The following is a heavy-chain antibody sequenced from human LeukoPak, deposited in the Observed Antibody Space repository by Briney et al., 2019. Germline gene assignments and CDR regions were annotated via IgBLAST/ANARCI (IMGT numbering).Heavy chain of an antibody. Sequence: GSLRLSCAASGFTFSSYAMSWVRQAPGKGLEWVSAISGSGGSTYYADSVKGRFTISRDNSKNTLYLQMNSLRAEDTAVYYCAKTVQWELLLDYFDYWGQGTLVTVSS. J-gene: IGHJ4*02. D-gene: IGHD1-26*01. CDR1: GFTFSSYA. CDR2: ISGSGGST. CDR3: AKTVQWELLLDYFDY. V-gene: IGHV3-23*01.